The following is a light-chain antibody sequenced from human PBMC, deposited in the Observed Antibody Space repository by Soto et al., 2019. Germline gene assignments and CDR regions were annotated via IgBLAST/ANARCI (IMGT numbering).Light chain of an antibody. V-gene: IGLV2-14*01. CDR3: SSYTSSSTPVV. J-gene: IGLJ2*01. CDR1: SSDDGAYNY. CDR2: DVS. Sequence: QSALTQPASVSGSPGQSINISCTGTSSDDGAYNYVSWYQQHPGKAPKLMIYDVSNRPSGVSDRFSGSKSGNTASLTISGLQAEDEADYYCSSYTSSSTPVVFGGGTKLTVL.